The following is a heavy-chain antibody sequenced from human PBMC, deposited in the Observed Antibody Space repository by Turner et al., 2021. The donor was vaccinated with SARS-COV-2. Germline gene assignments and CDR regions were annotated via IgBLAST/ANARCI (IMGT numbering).Heavy chain of an antibody. CDR3: ATRVYDILTGLELGYFDY. D-gene: IGHD3-9*01. V-gene: IGHV1-69*02. J-gene: IGHJ4*02. CDR1: RGLFSSYT. CDR2: IIPILGRA. Sequence: VQMVQSGAEAKKPCSSVKVSCKSARGLFSSYTISWVRQAPGQGPECMGRIIPILGRANYSQKFQGRVTITADKSTSTAYMELSSLRSEDTAVYYCATRVYDILTGLELGYFDYWGQGTLVTVSS.